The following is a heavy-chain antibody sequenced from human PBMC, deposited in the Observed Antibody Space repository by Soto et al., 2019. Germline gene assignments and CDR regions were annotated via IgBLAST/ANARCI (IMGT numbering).Heavy chain of an antibody. CDR2: MSYDGTNE. D-gene: IGHD6-19*01. CDR3: ARKWGTYSSASLDY. CDR1: GFSFTHYT. J-gene: IGHJ4*02. Sequence: PGGSLRLSCGASGFSFTHYTINWVRQAPGKGLEWVAVMSYDGTNEYYADSVKGRFTISRDNSKSTVYSQMNSLTPADTALYYCARKWGTYSSASLDYWGLGTLVTVSS. V-gene: IGHV3-30*04.